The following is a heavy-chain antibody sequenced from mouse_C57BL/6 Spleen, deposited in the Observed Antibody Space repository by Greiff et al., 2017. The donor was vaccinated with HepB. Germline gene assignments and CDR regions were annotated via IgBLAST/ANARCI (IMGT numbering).Heavy chain of an antibody. CDR3: ARRHYGSSYDYFDY. Sequence: VKLMESGAELARPGASVKLSCKASGYTFTSYGISWVKQRTGQGLEWIGEIYPRSGNTYYNEKFKGKATLTADKSSSTAYMELRSLTSEDSAVYFCARRHYGSSYDYFDYWGQGTTLTVSS. D-gene: IGHD1-1*01. CDR1: GYTFTSYG. J-gene: IGHJ2*01. V-gene: IGHV1-81*01. CDR2: IYPRSGNT.